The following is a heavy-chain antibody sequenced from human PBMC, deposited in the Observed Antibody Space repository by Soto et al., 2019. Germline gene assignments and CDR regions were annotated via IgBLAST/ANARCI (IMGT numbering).Heavy chain of an antibody. CDR3: ARERSSGAFDI. V-gene: IGHV1-8*01. D-gene: IGHD1-26*01. Sequence: QVQLVQSGAEVKKPGASVMVSCKTSGYTFTSYDINWVRQATGPGLEWMGWMNPNSANTAYAQKFQGRVTMTRNTSIITAYMELSSLRSEDTAVYYCARERSSGAFDIWGQGTMVTVSS. J-gene: IGHJ3*02. CDR1: GYTFTSYD. CDR2: MNPNSANT.